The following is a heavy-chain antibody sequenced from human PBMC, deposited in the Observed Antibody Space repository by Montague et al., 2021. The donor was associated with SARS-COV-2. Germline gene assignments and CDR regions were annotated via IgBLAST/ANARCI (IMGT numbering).Heavy chain of an antibody. J-gene: IGHJ3*01. CDR1: GFNFRDYG. Sequence: LRLSCATSGFNFRDYGMSWARRAPGKGLEWVGFIRSETTGGTTNYAASVRGRFTISRDDSKSILYLQMNSLEIEDTALYYCFIFCGGDCRNEAFDFWGQGTMVTVLS. D-gene: IGHD2-21*02. CDR2: IRSETTGGTT. V-gene: IGHV3-49*04. CDR3: FIFCGGDCRNEAFDF.